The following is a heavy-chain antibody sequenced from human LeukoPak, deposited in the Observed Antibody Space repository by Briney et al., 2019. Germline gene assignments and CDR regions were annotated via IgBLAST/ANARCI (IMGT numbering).Heavy chain of an antibody. CDR2: IIPIFGTA. V-gene: IGHV1-69*05. Sequence: SVKVSCKASGGTFSSYAISWVRQAPGQGLEWMGRIIPIFGTANYAQKFQGRVTITTNESTSTAYMELSSLRSEDTAVYYCARAGYYGSGSYYNVLSDAFDIWGQGTMVTVSS. D-gene: IGHD3-10*01. CDR1: GGTFSSYA. J-gene: IGHJ3*02. CDR3: ARAGYYGSGSYYNVLSDAFDI.